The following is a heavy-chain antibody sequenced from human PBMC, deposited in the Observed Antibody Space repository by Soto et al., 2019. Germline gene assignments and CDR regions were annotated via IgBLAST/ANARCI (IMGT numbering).Heavy chain of an antibody. D-gene: IGHD1-26*01. CDR3: ARQDRSGSYYYFDY. J-gene: IGHJ4*02. Sequence: SETLSLTCTVSGGSISSSSYYWGWIRQPPGKGLEWIGSIYYSGSTYYNPSLKSRVTISVDTSKNQFSLKLSSVTAADTAVYYCARQDRSGSYYYFDYWGQGTLVTVSS. V-gene: IGHV4-39*01. CDR2: IYYSGST. CDR1: GGSISSSSYY.